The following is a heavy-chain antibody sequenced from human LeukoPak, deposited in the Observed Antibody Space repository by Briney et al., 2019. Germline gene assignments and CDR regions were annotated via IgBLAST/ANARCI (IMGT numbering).Heavy chain of an antibody. V-gene: IGHV4-34*01. CDR3: ARGRQKAALLGWLQFRFWFDP. D-gene: IGHD5-24*01. CDR1: GGSFSGYY. Sequence: SETLSLTCAVYGGSFSGYYWSWIRQPPGKGLEWIGEINHSGSTNYNPSLKSRVTISVDTSKNQFSLKLSSVTAADTAVYYCARGRQKAALLGWLQFRFWFDPWGQGTLVTVSS. J-gene: IGHJ5*02. CDR2: INHSGST.